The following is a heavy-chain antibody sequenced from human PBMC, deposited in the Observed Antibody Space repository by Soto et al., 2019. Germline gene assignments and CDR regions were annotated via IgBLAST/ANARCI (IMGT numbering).Heavy chain of an antibody. CDR1: GYTFTSYA. Sequence: ASVKVSCKASGYTFTSYAMHWVRQAPGQRLEWMGWINAGNGKTKYSQKFQGRVTITKDTSTSTAYMELSSLRSEDTAVYYYATGGYCSGGSCYSGLLGYYGMDVWGQGTTVTVSS. CDR2: INAGNGKT. J-gene: IGHJ6*02. D-gene: IGHD2-15*01. CDR3: ATGGYCSGGSCYSGLLGYYGMDV. V-gene: IGHV1-3*01.